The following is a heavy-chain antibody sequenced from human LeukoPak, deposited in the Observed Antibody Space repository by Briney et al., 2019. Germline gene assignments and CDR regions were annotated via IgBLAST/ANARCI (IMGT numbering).Heavy chain of an antibody. CDR3: ARSRYDTNGFYYDS. D-gene: IGHD3-22*01. V-gene: IGHV1-69*13. CDR1: RGTFRNYA. J-gene: IGHJ4*02. CDR2: IIPIFGTG. Sequence: GASVKVSCKASRGTFRNYAFSWARQAPGEGLVWMGGIIPIFGTGDKAQEYKGRLTISADESTTTAYMELSGLRSEDTAIYFCARSRYDTNGFYYDSWGQGTLVTVSS.